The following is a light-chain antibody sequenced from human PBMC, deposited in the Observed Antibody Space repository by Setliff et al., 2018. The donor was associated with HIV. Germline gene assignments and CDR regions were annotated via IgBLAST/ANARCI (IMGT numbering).Light chain of an antibody. CDR3: CSYAGSYTYI. CDR1: SSDVGAYNY. CDR2: DVT. V-gene: IGLV2-11*01. Sequence: QSALAQPRPVSGSPGQSVTFSCTGSSSDVGAYNYVSWYQQHPGKAPKLMIYDVTKRPSGVPDRFSGSKSGNTASLTISGLQAEDEADYYCCSYAGSYTYIFGSGTKVTVL. J-gene: IGLJ1*01.